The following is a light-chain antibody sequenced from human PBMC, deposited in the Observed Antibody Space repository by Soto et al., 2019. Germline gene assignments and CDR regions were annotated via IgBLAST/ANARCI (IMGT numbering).Light chain of an antibody. CDR2: DAS. Sequence: DIQMTQSPSSLSASVGDRVTITCQASQDISNYLNWYQQKPGKAPKLLIYDASNLETGVPSRFSGSGSGTDFTVTISSLQTEDIATYYCPQYDNLVALTFGGGTKVEIK. J-gene: IGKJ4*01. CDR1: QDISNY. CDR3: PQYDNLVALT. V-gene: IGKV1-33*01.